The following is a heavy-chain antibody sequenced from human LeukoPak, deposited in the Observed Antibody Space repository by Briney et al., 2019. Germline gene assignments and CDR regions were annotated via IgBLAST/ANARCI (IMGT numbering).Heavy chain of an antibody. CDR1: GYTFASYD. Sequence: GASVKVSCKASGYTFASYDINWVRQATGQGLEWMGWMNPNSGNTGYAQKFQGRVTITRNTSISTAYMELSSLRSEDTAVYYCARTSGSYLYYYYYYMDVWGKGTTVTVSS. CDR2: MNPNSGNT. J-gene: IGHJ6*03. V-gene: IGHV1-8*03. D-gene: IGHD1-26*01. CDR3: ARTSGSYLYYYYYYMDV.